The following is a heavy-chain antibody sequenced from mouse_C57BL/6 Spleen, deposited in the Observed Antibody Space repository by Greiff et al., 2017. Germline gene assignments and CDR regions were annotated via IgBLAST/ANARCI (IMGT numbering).Heavy chain of an antibody. D-gene: IGHD2-1*01. CDR3: TRCGNYVGYAMDY. V-gene: IGHV1-15*01. Sequence: QVQLKQSGAELVRPGASVTLSCKASGYTFTDYEMHWVKQTPVHGLEWIGAIDPDTGGTAYNQKFKGKAILTADKSSSTAYMELRSLTSEDSAVYYCTRCGNYVGYAMDYWGQGTSVTVSS. CDR2: IDPDTGGT. J-gene: IGHJ4*01. CDR1: GYTFTDYE.